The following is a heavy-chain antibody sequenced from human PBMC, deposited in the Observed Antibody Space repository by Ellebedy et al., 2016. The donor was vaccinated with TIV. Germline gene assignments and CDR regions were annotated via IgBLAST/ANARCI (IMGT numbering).Heavy chain of an antibody. CDR2: INSDGGRT. D-gene: IGHD2-21*02. CDR3: SRHRTRTVVATAVFDY. V-gene: IGHV3-74*01. J-gene: IGHJ4*02. Sequence: GESLKISCAASGFIFSSYWMHWVRQAPGKGLVWVSCINSDGGRTVYADSVVKCRFTISRDNAKNTLYLQMNSLRAEDTAVYYCSRHRTRTVVATAVFDYWGQGSLVTVSS. CDR1: GFIFSSYW.